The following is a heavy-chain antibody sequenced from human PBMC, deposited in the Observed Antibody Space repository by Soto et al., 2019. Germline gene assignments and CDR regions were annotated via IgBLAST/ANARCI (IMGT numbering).Heavy chain of an antibody. D-gene: IGHD3-10*01. CDR2: ISYDGSNK. CDR1: GFTFSSYG. CDR3: AGDIRGVRGANYYYYGMDV. V-gene: IGHV3-30*03. Sequence: QVQLVESGGGVVQPGRSLRLSCAASGFTFSSYGMHWVRQAPGKGLERVAVISYDGSNKYYADSVKGRFTISGDNSKNTLYLQMNSLRAEDTAVYYCAGDIRGVRGANYYYYGMDVWGQGTTVTVSS. J-gene: IGHJ6*02.